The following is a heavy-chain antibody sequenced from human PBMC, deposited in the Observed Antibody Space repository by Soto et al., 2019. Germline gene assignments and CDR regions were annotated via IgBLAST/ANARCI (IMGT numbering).Heavy chain of an antibody. D-gene: IGHD4-17*01. Sequence: SEPLSLTCAVSGGSISSGGYSWSWIRQPPGKGLEWIGYIYHSGSTYYNPSLKSRVTISVDRSKNQFSLKLSSVTAADTAVYYCARGDADYDAFDIWGQGTMVTVS. V-gene: IGHV4-30-2*01. CDR2: IYHSGST. J-gene: IGHJ3*02. CDR1: GGSISSGGYS. CDR3: ARGDADYDAFDI.